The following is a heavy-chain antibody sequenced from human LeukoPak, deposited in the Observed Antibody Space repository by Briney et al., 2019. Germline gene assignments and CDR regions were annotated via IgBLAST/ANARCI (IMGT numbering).Heavy chain of an antibody. CDR3: AGNYEILTGYYDDDGFDI. D-gene: IGHD3-9*01. CDR2: INPNSGGT. Sequence: GASVKVSCKASGYTFTGYYMNWVRQAPGQGLEWMGWINPNSGGTKYAQKFQGGVTLTRDTSITTAYMELSRLRSDDTAIYYCAGNYEILTGYYDDDGFDIWGQGTKVTVSS. J-gene: IGHJ3*02. V-gene: IGHV1-2*02. CDR1: GYTFTGYY.